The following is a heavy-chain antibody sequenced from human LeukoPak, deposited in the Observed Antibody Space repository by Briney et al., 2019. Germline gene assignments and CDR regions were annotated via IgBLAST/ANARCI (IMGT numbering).Heavy chain of an antibody. J-gene: IGHJ3*02. CDR1: GYTFTGYY. Sequence: GASVKVSCKASGYTFTGYYMHWVRQAPGQGLEWMGWINSNSGGSNYAQRFQGRVTMTRDTSISTAYMAPSRLRSDDTAACYCARDGEVVAAHGAFDIWGQGTMVTVSS. CDR3: ARDGEVVAAHGAFDI. D-gene: IGHD2-15*01. V-gene: IGHV1-2*02. CDR2: INSNSGGS.